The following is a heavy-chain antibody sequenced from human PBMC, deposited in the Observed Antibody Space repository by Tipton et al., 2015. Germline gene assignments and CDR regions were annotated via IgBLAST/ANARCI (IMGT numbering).Heavy chain of an antibody. CDR2: VNHRGST. Sequence: LRLSCAVYGGTLRDYQLSWIRQPPGKGLEWIGEVNHRGSTNYNPSLKSRVTISVDTSKNQFSLNLSSVTAADTAVYYCARGGNNWFDPWGQGTLVTVSS. J-gene: IGHJ5*02. V-gene: IGHV4-34*01. CDR3: ARGGNNWFDP. CDR1: GGTLRDYQ.